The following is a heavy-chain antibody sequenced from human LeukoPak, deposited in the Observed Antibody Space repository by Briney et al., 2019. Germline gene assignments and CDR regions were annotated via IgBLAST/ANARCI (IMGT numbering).Heavy chain of an antibody. D-gene: IGHD3-16*01. CDR1: GGSISSHY. J-gene: IGHJ4*02. Sequence: SQTLSLTCTVSGGSISSHYWSWIRQPPGKGLEWIGYIYYSGSTNYNPSLKSRVTISVDTSKNQFSLKLSSATAADTAVYYCASRSLGGWLDYWGQGTLVTVSS. V-gene: IGHV4-59*11. CDR3: ASRSLGGWLDY. CDR2: IYYSGST.